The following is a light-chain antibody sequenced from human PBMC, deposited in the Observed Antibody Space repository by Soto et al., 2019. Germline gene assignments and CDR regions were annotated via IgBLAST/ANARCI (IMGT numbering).Light chain of an antibody. Sequence: QSVLTQPDSVSGCGGQWIWVSWTATRSDVGRDNDVSGFRQHPGQAPPLIICQVTTRPSEVSTRFSGSTSGNTAPLTISRLQADDEADYHYSSYSSSGTLFVFGTGTKVT. CDR1: RSDVGRDND. CDR3: SSYSSSGTLFV. J-gene: IGLJ1*01. V-gene: IGLV2-14*01. CDR2: QVT.